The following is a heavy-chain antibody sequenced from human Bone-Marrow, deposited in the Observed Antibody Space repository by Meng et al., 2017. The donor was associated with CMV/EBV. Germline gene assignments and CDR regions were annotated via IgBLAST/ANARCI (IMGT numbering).Heavy chain of an antibody. D-gene: IGHD2-2*01. CDR1: GGTFSSYA. CDR3: ASLATVVPYKYYYYGMDV. CDR2: IIPIFGTA. V-gene: IGHV1-69*05. J-gene: IGHJ6*02. Sequence: SVKVSCKASGGTFSSYAISWVRQAPGQGLEWMGGIIPIFGTANYAQKFQGRVTITTDESTSTAYMELSSLRSEDTAVYYCASLATVVPYKYYYYGMDVWGQRTTVTVSS.